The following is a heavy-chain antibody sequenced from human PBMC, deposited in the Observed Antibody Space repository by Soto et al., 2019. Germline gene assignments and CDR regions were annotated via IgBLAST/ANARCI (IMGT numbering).Heavy chain of an antibody. V-gene: IGHV6-1*01. Sequence: SQTLSLTCAISGDSVSSTSAAWSWIRQSPSRGLEWLGRTYYRSRWYSDYAVSVKSRITINPDTSKNQFSLQLNSVTPEDTAVYYCARGSYYSGWVWGQGTLVTVSS. J-gene: IGHJ4*02. D-gene: IGHD6-19*01. CDR1: GDSVSSTSAA. CDR3: ARGSYYSGWV. CDR2: TYYRSRWYS.